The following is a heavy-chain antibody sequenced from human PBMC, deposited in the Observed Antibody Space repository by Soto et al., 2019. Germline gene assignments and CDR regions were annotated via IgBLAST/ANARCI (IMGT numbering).Heavy chain of an antibody. Sequence: PGESLKISCEGSAFSFTSYWIGWVRQLPGKGLEWMGIIYPDDSDTRYSPSFQGQVTISADKSISTAYLQWSSLKASDTAMYYCARQLLGSGSFYCDSWGQGTLVTVSS. CDR3: ARQLLGSGSFYCDS. D-gene: IGHD3-10*01. CDR2: IYPDDSDT. CDR1: AFSFTSYW. J-gene: IGHJ4*02. V-gene: IGHV5-51*01.